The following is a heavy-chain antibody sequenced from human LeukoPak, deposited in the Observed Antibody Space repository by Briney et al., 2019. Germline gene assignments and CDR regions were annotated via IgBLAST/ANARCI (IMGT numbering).Heavy chain of an antibody. CDR2: VNPNSGGT. CDR3: ARGPGSAFDF. V-gene: IGHV1-2*02. J-gene: IGHJ3*01. D-gene: IGHD3-10*01. CDR1: GYTFTDSY. Sequence: ASVKVSCKASGYTFTDSYMHWVRQAPGQGLEWMGWVNPNSGGTNYAQDFRGRVTMTRDTSLNTVYMELSRLRSEDTAVYYCARGPGSAFDFWGQGTMVTVSS.